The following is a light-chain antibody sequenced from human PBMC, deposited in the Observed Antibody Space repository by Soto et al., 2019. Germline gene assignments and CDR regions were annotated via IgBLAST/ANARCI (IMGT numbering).Light chain of an antibody. V-gene: IGKV3-20*01. Sequence: EIVLTQSPGTLSLSPGERATLSCRASQSVSSSYLAWYQQKPGQAPRLLISGASSRATGIPDRFSGSGSGTDFTLTISRLEPEAFAVYYCQQYGSSHLTFGQGTKLDIK. CDR3: QQYGSSHLT. J-gene: IGKJ2*01. CDR1: QSVSSSY. CDR2: GAS.